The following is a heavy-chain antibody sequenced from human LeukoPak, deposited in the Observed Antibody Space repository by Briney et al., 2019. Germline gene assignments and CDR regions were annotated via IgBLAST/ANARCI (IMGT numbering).Heavy chain of an antibody. CDR3: ARGVSGSCSGGSCSPLDYYYMDV. CDR1: GGSISSYY. J-gene: IGHJ6*03. Sequence: KASETLSLTXTVSGGSISSYYWSWIRQPPGKGLEWIGYIYYSGSTNYNPSLKSRVTISVDTSKNQFSLKLSSVTAADTAVYYCARGVSGSCSGGSCSPLDYYYMDVWSKGTTVTVSS. V-gene: IGHV4-59*01. CDR2: IYYSGST. D-gene: IGHD2-15*01.